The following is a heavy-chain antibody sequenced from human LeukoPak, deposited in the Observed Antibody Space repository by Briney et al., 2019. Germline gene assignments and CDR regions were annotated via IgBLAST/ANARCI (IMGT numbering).Heavy chain of an antibody. D-gene: IGHD3-16*01. V-gene: IGHV6-1*01. J-gene: IGHJ3*02. CDR1: GDRVSSNSAA. CDR3: ARERKTFDNSWYNAFDI. Sequence: SQTLSLTCAISGDRVSSNSAAWNWIRQSPSRGLEWLGRTYYRSKWYNDYAVSVKSRITVSPDTSENQFSLQLNSVTPEDTAVYYCARERKTFDNSWYNAFDIWGQGTMVTVFS. CDR2: TYYRSKWYN.